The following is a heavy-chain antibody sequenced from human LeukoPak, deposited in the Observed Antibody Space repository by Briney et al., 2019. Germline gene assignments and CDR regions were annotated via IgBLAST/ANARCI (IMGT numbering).Heavy chain of an antibody. Sequence: GESLKISCEGSGYSFTTYWIGWVRQMPGKGLEWMGIIYPGDSDTRYSPSFQGQVTISADKSISTAYLQWSSLKASDTSMYYCARQPVTSRPFDYWGQGTLVTVSS. CDR2: IYPGDSDT. J-gene: IGHJ4*02. V-gene: IGHV5-51*01. CDR3: ARQPVTSRPFDY. CDR1: GYSFTTYW. D-gene: IGHD4-17*01.